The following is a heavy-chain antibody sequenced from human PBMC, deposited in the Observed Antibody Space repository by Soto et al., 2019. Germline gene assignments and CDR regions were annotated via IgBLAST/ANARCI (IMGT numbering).Heavy chain of an antibody. CDR1: GFTFSTSW. CDR3: ARDLNYGVSTVYYDVFDT. D-gene: IGHD4-17*01. Sequence: VQLVESGGGLVQPGGSLSLSCLASGFTFSTSWMTWVRQAPGKGLEWVANMKGDGSKENYVDSVKGRFTISRDNAKNSLFLQMNSLRDEDTALYYCARDLNYGVSTVYYDVFDTWGQGTMVTVSP. V-gene: IGHV3-7*01. J-gene: IGHJ3*02. CDR2: MKGDGSKE.